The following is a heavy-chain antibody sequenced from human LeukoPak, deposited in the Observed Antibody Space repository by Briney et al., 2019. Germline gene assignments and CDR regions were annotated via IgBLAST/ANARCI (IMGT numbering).Heavy chain of an antibody. CDR3: ARDFYYYDSSGYYYDY. D-gene: IGHD3-22*01. J-gene: IGHJ4*02. V-gene: IGHV1-18*01. CDR1: GYTFTSYG. Sequence: ASVKVSCKASGYTFTSYGISWVRQAPGQGLEGMGCISAYNGNTNYAQKLQGRVTMTTDTSTSTAYMELRSLSSDDTDVYYCARDFYYYDSSGYYYDYWGQGTLVTVSS. CDR2: ISAYNGNT.